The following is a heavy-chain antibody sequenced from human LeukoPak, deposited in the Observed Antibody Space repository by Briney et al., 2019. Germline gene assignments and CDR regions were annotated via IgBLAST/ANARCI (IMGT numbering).Heavy chain of an antibody. CDR2: ISSSSSYI. D-gene: IGHD3-22*01. CDR1: GFTFSSYS. J-gene: IGHJ4*02. Sequence: GGSLRLSCAASGFTFSSYSMNWVRQAPGKGLEWVSSISSSSSYIYCADSVKGRFTISRDNAKNSLYLQMNSLRAEDTAVYYCARGPSYYYDSSGYYYFDYWGQGTLVTVSS. CDR3: ARGPSYYYDSSGYYYFDY. V-gene: IGHV3-21*01.